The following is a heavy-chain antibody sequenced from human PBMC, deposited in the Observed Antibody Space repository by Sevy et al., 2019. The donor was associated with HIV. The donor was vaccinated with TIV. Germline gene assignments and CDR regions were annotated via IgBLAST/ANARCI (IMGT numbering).Heavy chain of an antibody. D-gene: IGHD3-9*01. Sequence: GGSLRLSCAASGFTVSSNYMSWVRQAPGKGLEWVANIKQDGSEKYYVDSVKGRFTISRDNAKNSLYLQMNSLRAEDTAVYYCARDRTVYYDILTGYYQLLDYWGQGTLVTVSS. CDR3: ARDRTVYYDILTGYYQLLDY. CDR1: GFTVSSNY. CDR2: IKQDGSEK. J-gene: IGHJ4*02. V-gene: IGHV3-7*01.